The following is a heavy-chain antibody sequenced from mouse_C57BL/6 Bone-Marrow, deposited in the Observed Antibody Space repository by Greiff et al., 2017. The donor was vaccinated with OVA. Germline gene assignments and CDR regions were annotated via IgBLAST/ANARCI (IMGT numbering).Heavy chain of an antibody. Sequence: EVQRVESEGGLVQPGSSMKLSCTASGFTFSDYYMAWVRQVPEKGLEWVANINYDGSSTYYLDSLKSRFIISRDNAKNTLYLQMSSLKSEDTATYYCARVDYDYGAWLAYWGQGTLVTVSA. CDR3: ARVDYDYGAWLAY. D-gene: IGHD2-4*01. CDR1: GFTFSDYY. CDR2: INYDGSST. J-gene: IGHJ3*01. V-gene: IGHV5-16*01.